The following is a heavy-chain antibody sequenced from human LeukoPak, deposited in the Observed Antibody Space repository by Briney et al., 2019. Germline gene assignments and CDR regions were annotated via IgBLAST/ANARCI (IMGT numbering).Heavy chain of an antibody. Sequence: GASVKGSCKVSGYTLTELSMHWVRQAPGKGLEWMGGFDPEDGETIYAQKFQGRVTMTEDTSTDTAYMDLSSLRSEDTAVYYCATDFVVVPAAMGSSGFDPWGQGTLVSVSS. D-gene: IGHD2-2*01. CDR1: GYTLTELS. CDR3: ATDFVVVPAAMGSSGFDP. CDR2: FDPEDGET. J-gene: IGHJ5*02. V-gene: IGHV1-24*01.